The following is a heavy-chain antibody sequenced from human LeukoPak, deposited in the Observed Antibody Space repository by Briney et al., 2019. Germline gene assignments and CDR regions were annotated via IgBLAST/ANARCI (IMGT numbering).Heavy chain of an antibody. CDR1: GFTFSSYG. V-gene: IGHV3-33*08. CDR3: ARGSSNGVFFDY. J-gene: IGHJ4*02. Sequence: GGSLRLSCAASGFTFSSYGMHWVRQAPGKGLEWVAVIWYGGSNKYYADSVKGRFTISRDNSKNSLYLQMNSLRAEDTAVYYCARGSSNGVFFDYWGQGTLVTVSS. D-gene: IGHD2-8*01. CDR2: IWYGGSNK.